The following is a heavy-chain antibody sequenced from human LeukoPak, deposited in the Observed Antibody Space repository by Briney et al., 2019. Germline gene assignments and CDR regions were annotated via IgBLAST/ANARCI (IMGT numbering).Heavy chain of an antibody. CDR3: ARPPKGLLWFGELITPDTDNWFDP. J-gene: IGHJ5*02. CDR1: GYTFTGYY. D-gene: IGHD3-10*01. CDR2: INPNSGGT. Sequence: ALVKVSCKASGYTFTGYYMHWVRQAPGQGLEWMGRINPNSGGTNYAQKFQGRVTMTRDTSISTAYMELGRLRSDDTAVYYCARPPKGLLWFGELITPDTDNWFDPWGQGTLVTVSS. V-gene: IGHV1-2*06.